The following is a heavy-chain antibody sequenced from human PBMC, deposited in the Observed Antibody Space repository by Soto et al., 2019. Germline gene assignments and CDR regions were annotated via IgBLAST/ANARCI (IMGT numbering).Heavy chain of an antibody. V-gene: IGHV1-2*04. CDR3: ATQRDYGDYGAFDY. J-gene: IGHJ4*02. Sequence: SAEVSFRASGYTYSRYYMPGVRQALGQVLEWMGWITPNSGGTNYSQIFQGWVTMTRDTSISTAYMELSRLRSDDTAVYYCATQRDYGDYGAFDYWGQGTPVSVSS. CDR1: GYTYSRYY. CDR2: ITPNSGGT. D-gene: IGHD4-17*01.